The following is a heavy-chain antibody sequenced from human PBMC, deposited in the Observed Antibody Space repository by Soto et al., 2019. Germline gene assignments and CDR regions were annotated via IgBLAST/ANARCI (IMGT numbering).Heavy chain of an antibody. V-gene: IGHV1-8*02. J-gene: IGHJ4*02. CDR1: GYTFTSYD. CDR3: ASGRYSNTCYYAFDD. CDR2: MNPNSGNT. D-gene: IGHD2-2*01. Sequence: ASVKVSCKASGYTFTSYDINWVRQATGQGLEWMGWMNPNSGNTGHAQKFQGRVTMTRNTSISTVYMELSSLRSEDTAVYYCASGRYSNTCYYAFDDWGQGTLVTVAS.